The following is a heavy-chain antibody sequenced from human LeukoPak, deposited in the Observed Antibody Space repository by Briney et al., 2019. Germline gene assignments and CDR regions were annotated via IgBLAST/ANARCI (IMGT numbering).Heavy chain of an antibody. CDR3: ARERGWLQFPDAFDI. CDR1: GFTVSSNY. J-gene: IGHJ3*02. Sequence: GGSLRLSCAASGFTVSSNYMSWVRQAPGTGLEWVPVIYSGGSTYYADSVKGRFTISRDNSKNTLYLQMNSLRAEDTAVYYCARERGWLQFPDAFDIWGQGTMVTVSS. CDR2: IYSGGST. V-gene: IGHV3-53*01. D-gene: IGHD5-24*01.